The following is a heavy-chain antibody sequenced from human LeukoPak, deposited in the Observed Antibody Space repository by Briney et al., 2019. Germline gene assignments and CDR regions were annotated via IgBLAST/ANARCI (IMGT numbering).Heavy chain of an antibody. CDR3: ARDFCPFGPGDY. Sequence: GASVNVSGKASGYTFTSYGISWVRQAPGQGLEWMGWISAYNGNTNYAQKLQGRVTMTTDTTTSTAYMELRSLTSDDTAVYYCARDFCPFGPGDYWGQGTLVTVSS. CDR2: ISAYNGNT. CDR1: GYTFTSYG. D-gene: IGHD3-3*01. V-gene: IGHV1-18*01. J-gene: IGHJ4*02.